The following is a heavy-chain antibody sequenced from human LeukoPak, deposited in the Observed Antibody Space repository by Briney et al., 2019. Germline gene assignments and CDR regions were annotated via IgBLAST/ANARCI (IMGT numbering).Heavy chain of an antibody. CDR2: MYSAGNT. V-gene: IGHV3-53*01. J-gene: IGHJ6*03. CDR1: GFSASTNY. D-gene: IGHD1-26*01. CDR3: ARADVGVLMISYSYYMDV. Sequence: PGGSLRLSCAASGFSASTNYMGWVRQAPGKGLEWVSLMYSAGNTNYADSVKGRFTISRDNSKNTLYLQMNSLGVEDTAVYYCARADVGVLMISYSYYMDVWGKGTTVTVSS.